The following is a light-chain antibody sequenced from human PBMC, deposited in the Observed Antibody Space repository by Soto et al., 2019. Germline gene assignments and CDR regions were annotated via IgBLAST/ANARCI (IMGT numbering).Light chain of an antibody. CDR3: QVWDSSSDLYV. Sequence: SYELTQPPSVSLAPGHTARITCGGNNIGSKSVHWYQHKPGQAPVLVVYDDSDRPPGIPERFSGSNSGNTATLTISRVEAGDEADYYCQVWDSSSDLYVFGTGTKVTVL. J-gene: IGLJ1*01. V-gene: IGLV3-21*02. CDR2: DDS. CDR1: NIGSKS.